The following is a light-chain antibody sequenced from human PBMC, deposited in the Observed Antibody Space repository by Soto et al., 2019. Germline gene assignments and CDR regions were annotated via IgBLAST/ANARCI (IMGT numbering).Light chain of an antibody. CDR3: QQSEICPRP. V-gene: IGKV3-15*01. J-gene: IGKJ1*01. CDR2: GAS. Sequence: TPSAATVSCTPRAKATLFGRASQSVSSDLAWYHQKPGQAPRLLIYGASTRATGIPARFSGSGSGTEFTLTINSLQSEDFAVYDFQQSEICPRPVGRGTKADIK. CDR1: QSVSSD.